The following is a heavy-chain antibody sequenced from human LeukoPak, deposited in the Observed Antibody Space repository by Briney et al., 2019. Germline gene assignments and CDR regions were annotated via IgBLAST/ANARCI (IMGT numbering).Heavy chain of an antibody. D-gene: IGHD3-16*01. CDR3: AGDLAFRTRSGFDP. J-gene: IGHJ5*02. CDR1: GGSISSGSYY. V-gene: IGHV4-61*02. Sequence: SQTLSLTCTVSGGSISSGSYYWSWIRQPAGKGLEWIGRIYTSGSTNYNPSLKSRVTISVDTSKNQFSLKLSSVTAADTAVYYCAGDLAFRTRSGFDPWGRGTLVTVSS. CDR2: IYTSGST.